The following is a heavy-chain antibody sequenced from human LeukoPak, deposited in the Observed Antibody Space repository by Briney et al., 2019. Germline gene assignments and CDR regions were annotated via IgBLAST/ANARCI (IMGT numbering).Heavy chain of an antibody. Sequence: GGSLRLSCAASGFTFSSYEMNWVRQAPGKGLEWEAFIRFDGSNDYYADSVKGRFTISRDNSKNMVYLQMSSLKAEDTAIYYCAKDIRRGYNYGYDQFAYWGQGTLVTVSS. V-gene: IGHV3-30*02. D-gene: IGHD5-18*01. J-gene: IGHJ4*02. CDR1: GFTFSSYE. CDR2: IRFDGSND. CDR3: AKDIRRGYNYGYDQFAY.